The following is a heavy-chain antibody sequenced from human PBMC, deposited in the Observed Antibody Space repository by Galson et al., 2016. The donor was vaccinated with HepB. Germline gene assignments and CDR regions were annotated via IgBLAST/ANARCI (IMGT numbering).Heavy chain of an antibody. D-gene: IGHD5-18*01. CDR3: AKRPYSYGWHYGMDV. Sequence: SLRLSCAASGFTFNTYAMTWVRQAPGKGLECVATISGNGIGTAYAGSVKGRFTISRDNSKNILYLKMKSLRDEDAAVYYCAKRPYSYGWHYGMDVWGQGTTVTVSS. J-gene: IGHJ6*02. CDR1: GFTFNTYA. CDR2: ISGNGIGT. V-gene: IGHV3-23*01.